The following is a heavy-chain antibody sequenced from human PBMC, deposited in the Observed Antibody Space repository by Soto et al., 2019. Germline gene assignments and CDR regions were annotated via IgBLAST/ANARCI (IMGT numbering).Heavy chain of an antibody. CDR1: GGSISSGDYY. Sequence: SETLSLTCTVSGGSISSGDYYWSWIRQPPGKGLEWIGYIYYSGSTYYNPSLKSRVTISVDTSKNQFSLKLSSVTAADTAVYYCARLEDQNGMDVWGQGTTVTVSS. CDR2: IYYSGST. CDR3: ARLEDQNGMDV. J-gene: IGHJ6*02. V-gene: IGHV4-30-4*01.